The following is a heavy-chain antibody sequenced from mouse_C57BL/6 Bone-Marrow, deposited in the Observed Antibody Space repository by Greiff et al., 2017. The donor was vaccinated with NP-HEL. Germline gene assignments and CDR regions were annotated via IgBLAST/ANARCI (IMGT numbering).Heavy chain of an antibody. D-gene: IGHD3-2*02. J-gene: IGHJ2*01. Sequence: QVQLQQPGAELVKPGASVKLSCKASGYTFTSYWMQWVKQRPGQGLEWIGEIDPSDSYTNYNQKFKGKATLTVDTSSSTAYMELGSLTSEDSAVYYCARETAQASCDYWGQGTTLTVSS. V-gene: IGHV1-50*01. CDR2: IDPSDSYT. CDR1: GYTFTSYW. CDR3: ARETAQASCDY.